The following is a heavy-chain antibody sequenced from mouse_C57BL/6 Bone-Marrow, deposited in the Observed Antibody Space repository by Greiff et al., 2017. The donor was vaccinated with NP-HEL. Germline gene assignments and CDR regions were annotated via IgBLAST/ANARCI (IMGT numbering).Heavy chain of an antibody. CDR2: IYPGDGDT. CDR1: GYAFSSSW. CDR3: ARDDDYAWYFDV. D-gene: IGHD2-4*01. V-gene: IGHV1-82*01. J-gene: IGHJ1*03. Sequence: QVQLQQSGPELVKPGASVKISCKASGYAFSSSWMNWVKQRPGKGLEWIGRIYPGDGDTNYNGKFKGKATLTADKSSSTAYMQLSSLTSEDSAVYFCARDDDYAWYFDVWGTGTTVTVSS.